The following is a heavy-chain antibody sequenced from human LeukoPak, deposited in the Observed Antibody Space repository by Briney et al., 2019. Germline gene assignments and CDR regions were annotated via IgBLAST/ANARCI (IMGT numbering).Heavy chain of an antibody. Sequence: GGSLRLSCAASGFTSSHYNMNWFRQAPGKGLEWVSYITGSSTSIYYADSVKGRFTISRDNAKNTLYLQMNSLRAEDTAMYYCARNLGSDSSWGQGTLVTVSS. CDR2: ITGSSTSI. D-gene: IGHD2-21*01. CDR1: GFTSSHYN. V-gene: IGHV3-48*04. CDR3: ARNLGSDSS. J-gene: IGHJ5*02.